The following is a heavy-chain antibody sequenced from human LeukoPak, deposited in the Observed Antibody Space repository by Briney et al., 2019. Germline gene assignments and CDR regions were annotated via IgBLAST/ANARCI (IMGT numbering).Heavy chain of an antibody. V-gene: IGHV3-21*01. Sequence: PGGSLRLSCAASGFTFSTYSMNWVRQAPGKGLEWVSSISSSSSYIYYADSVKGRFTISRDNAKNSLYLQMNSLRAEDTAVYYCARHTAMGSGYYFDYWGQGTLVTVSS. CDR3: ARHTAMGSGYYFDY. J-gene: IGHJ4*02. CDR2: ISSSSSYI. CDR1: GFTFSTYS. D-gene: IGHD5-18*01.